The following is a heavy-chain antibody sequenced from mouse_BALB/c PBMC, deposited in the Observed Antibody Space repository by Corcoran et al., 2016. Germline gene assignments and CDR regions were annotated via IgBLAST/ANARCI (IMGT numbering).Heavy chain of an antibody. V-gene: IGHV1S135*01. CDR3: ARDGSSYRNYFDY. Sequence: EIQLQQSGPELMKPGASVKISCKASGYSFTSYYMHWVKQSHRKSLEWIGYIDPFNGGTSYNQKFKGKATLTVDKSSSTAYMHLSSLTSEDSAVYYCARDGSSYRNYFDYWGQGTTLTVSS. J-gene: IGHJ2*01. CDR1: GYSFTSYY. D-gene: IGHD1-1*01. CDR2: IDPFNGGT.